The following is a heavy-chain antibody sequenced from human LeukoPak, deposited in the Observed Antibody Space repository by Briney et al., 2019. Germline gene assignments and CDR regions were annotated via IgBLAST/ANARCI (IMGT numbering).Heavy chain of an antibody. CDR1: GGTFSSYA. Sequence: GASVKVSCKASGGTFSSYAISWVRQAPGQGLEWMGGIIPIFGTANYAQKFQGRVSITTDESTSTAYMELSSLRSEGTAVYYCARVVTAGTFDYWGQGTLVTVSS. V-gene: IGHV1-69*05. CDR2: IIPIFGTA. J-gene: IGHJ4*02. CDR3: ARVVTAGTFDY. D-gene: IGHD2-21*02.